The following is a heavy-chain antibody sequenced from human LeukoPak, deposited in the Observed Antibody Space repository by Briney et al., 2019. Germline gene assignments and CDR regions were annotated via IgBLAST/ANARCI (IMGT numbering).Heavy chain of an antibody. CDR2: IYTSGST. D-gene: IGHD3-22*01. J-gene: IGHJ4*02. CDR3: ARDTYYYDSSGYWADY. V-gene: IGHV4-4*07. CDR1: GGSISSYY. Sequence: SETLPLTCTVSGGSISSYYWSWIRQPAGKGLEWIGRIYTSGSTNYNPSLKSRVTMSVDTSKNQFSLKLSSVTAADTAVYYCARDTYYYDSSGYWADYWGQGTLVTVSS.